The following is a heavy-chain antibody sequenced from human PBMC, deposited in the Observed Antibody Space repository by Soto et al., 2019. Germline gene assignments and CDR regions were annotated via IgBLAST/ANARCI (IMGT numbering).Heavy chain of an antibody. D-gene: IGHD6-19*01. V-gene: IGHV3-7*01. J-gene: IGHJ4*02. CDR1: GFSFSNYW. CDR2: IKQDGSET. CDR3: ARGWATTAGTGDN. Sequence: ELQLVESGGGLVQPGGSLRLSCVVSGFSFSNYWMSWVRQAPGKGLEWVANIKQDGSETYYVDSVKGRFTISRDNVENSLYLHMTSLRGDDTAVYYCARGWATTAGTGDNWGQGTLVIVSS.